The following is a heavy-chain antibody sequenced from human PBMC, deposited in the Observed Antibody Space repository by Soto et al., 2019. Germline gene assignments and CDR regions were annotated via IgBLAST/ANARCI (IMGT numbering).Heavy chain of an antibody. V-gene: IGHV3-30*04. D-gene: IGHD6-6*01. CDR3: TKSSGGSSSVGMDY. J-gene: IGHJ4*02. CDR1: GFIFKNYA. Sequence: LRLSCAGSGFIFKNYALNWVRQAPGKGLEWVASITRDGYNKYYADSVKGRFTISRDNSRDTLSLQMTALTIEDSSVYYCTKSSGGSSSVGMDYWGQGTRVTVSS. CDR2: ITRDGYNK.